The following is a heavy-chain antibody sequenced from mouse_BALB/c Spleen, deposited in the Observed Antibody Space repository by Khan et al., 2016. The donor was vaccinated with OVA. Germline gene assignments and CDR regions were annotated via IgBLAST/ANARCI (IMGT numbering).Heavy chain of an antibody. CDR2: ISYSGNT. CDR3: ARVYGGHFDY. Sequence: EVQLQESGPGLVKPSQSLSLTCTVTGYSITSDYAWNWIRQFPGNKLEWMGFISYSGNTNYNPSLKSRISITRDTSKNQFFLQLNSVTTEDTATYYCARVYGGHFDYWGQGTTLTVSS. V-gene: IGHV3-2*02. D-gene: IGHD1-1*01. CDR1: GYSITSDYA. J-gene: IGHJ2*01.